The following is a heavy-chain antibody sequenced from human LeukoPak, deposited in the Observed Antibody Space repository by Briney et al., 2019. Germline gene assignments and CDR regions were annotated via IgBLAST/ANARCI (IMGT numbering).Heavy chain of an antibody. CDR2: INHNSGGT. Sequence: ASVKVSCKASGYIFTGYYIHWVRQAPGQGREWMGWINHNSGGTDYAQKFQGRVIMTRDTSITTAYMEVNSLISDDTAVYYCARGLAIFGVVIPTFFDSWGQGTLVTVSS. D-gene: IGHD3-3*01. J-gene: IGHJ4*02. V-gene: IGHV1-2*02. CDR1: GYIFTGYY. CDR3: ARGLAIFGVVIPTFFDS.